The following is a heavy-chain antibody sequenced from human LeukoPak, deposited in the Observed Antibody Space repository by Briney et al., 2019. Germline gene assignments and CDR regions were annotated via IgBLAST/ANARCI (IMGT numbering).Heavy chain of an antibody. J-gene: IGHJ2*01. D-gene: IGHD6-19*01. CDR1: GFIFRRYW. V-gene: IGHV3-7*05. Sequence: GRSLRLSCAASGFIFRRYWMSWVRQAPGKGLEWVANIKLDGSEKYYVDSVKGRFTISRDNAKNSLYLHMNSLRAEDTAVYYCARELSSGWSYWYFDLWGRGTLVTVSS. CDR2: IKLDGSEK. CDR3: ARELSSGWSYWYFDL.